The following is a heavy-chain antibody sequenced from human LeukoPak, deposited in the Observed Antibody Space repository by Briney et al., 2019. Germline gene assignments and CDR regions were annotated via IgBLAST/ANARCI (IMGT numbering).Heavy chain of an antibody. J-gene: IGHJ4*02. CDR1: GYTFSNFG. Sequence: GASVKVSCKASGYTFSNFGINWVRQAPGQGLERMGWISGNNDNPNYGQKFQGRFTVTTDSSTNTAYMELRNLRLDDTAVYYCARDGTSTDDYWGQGTLATVSS. V-gene: IGHV1-18*04. D-gene: IGHD2-2*01. CDR3: ARDGTSTDDY. CDR2: ISGNNDNP.